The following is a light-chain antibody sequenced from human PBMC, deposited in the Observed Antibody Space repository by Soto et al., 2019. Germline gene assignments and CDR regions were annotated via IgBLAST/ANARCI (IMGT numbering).Light chain of an antibody. J-gene: IGLJ3*02. CDR2: LNNDGSH. CDR3: QTWGTGIPWV. Sequence: QLVLTQSPSASASLGASVKLTCTLSSGHSSYAIAWHQQQPEKGHRYLMKLNNDGSHSKGDGIPDRFSGSSSGAERYLTISSLQSEDEADYYCQTWGTGIPWVFGGGTKLTVL. CDR1: SGHSSYA. V-gene: IGLV4-69*01.